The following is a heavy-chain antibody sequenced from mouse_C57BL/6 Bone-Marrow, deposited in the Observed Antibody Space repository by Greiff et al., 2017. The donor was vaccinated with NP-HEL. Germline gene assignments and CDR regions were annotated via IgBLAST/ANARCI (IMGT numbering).Heavy chain of an antibody. J-gene: IGHJ2*01. Sequence: QVQLQQSGAELVKPGASVKLSCKASGYTFTEYTIHWVKQRSGQGLEWIGRFYPGSGSIKYNEKFKDKATLTADKSSSTVYMELSRLTSEDSAVYFCARHNYYGYYFDYWGQGTTLTVSS. CDR1: GYTFTEYT. CDR2: FYPGSGSI. CDR3: ARHNYYGYYFDY. D-gene: IGHD1-1*01. V-gene: IGHV1-62-2*01.